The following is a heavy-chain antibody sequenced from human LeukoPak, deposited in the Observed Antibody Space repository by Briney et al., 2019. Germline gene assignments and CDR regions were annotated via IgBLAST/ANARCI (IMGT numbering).Heavy chain of an antibody. J-gene: IGHJ4*02. CDR3: AREGRAGSLIAY. Sequence: SQTLSLTCTVSGRSISGYYWSWIRQPPGKGREWVGYIFYSGSSNYNPSLKGHVPLSVDTSKNQFSLKLRSLTATDTDIYYCAREGRAGSLIAYWGQGTMVTVSS. D-gene: IGHD6-19*01. CDR2: IFYSGSS. CDR1: GRSISGYY. V-gene: IGHV4-59*01.